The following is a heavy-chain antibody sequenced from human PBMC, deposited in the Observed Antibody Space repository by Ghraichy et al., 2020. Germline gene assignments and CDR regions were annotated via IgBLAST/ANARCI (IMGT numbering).Heavy chain of an antibody. CDR2: IDWVGGST. CDR3: TRGFGNSGKNY. CDR1: GFTFSDYW. Sequence: GGSLRLSCAASGFTFSDYWMHWVRQVPGKGLVWVLGIDWVGGSTFYADSVRGRFTISRDNAKNTLYLQLSSLRAEDTAVYYCTRGFGNSGKNYWGPGTLVTVSS. J-gene: IGHJ4*02. D-gene: IGHD4-23*01. V-gene: IGHV3-74*01.